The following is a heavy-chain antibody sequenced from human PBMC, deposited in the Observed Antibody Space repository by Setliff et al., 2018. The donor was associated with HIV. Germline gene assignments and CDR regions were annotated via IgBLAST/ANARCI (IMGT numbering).Heavy chain of an antibody. J-gene: IGHJ5*02. Sequence: GGSLRLSCAASGFTFSSFALTWIRQAPGKGLEWVSTITTSGDSTYYPASLKGRFTISRDKAKNTLFRQMDSLRAEDTAVYYCAKRADYSGSVSHPDPWGQGKMVTV. CDR3: AKRADYSGSVSHPDP. D-gene: IGHD3-10*01. V-gene: IGHV3-23*01. CDR1: GFTFSSFA. CDR2: ITTSGDST.